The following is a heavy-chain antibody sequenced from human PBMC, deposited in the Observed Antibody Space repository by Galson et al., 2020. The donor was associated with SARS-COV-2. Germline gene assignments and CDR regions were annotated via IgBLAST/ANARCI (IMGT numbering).Heavy chain of an antibody. D-gene: IGHD5-12*01. CDR3: ARGPRYSVSWYMRGFFDY. CDR2: ISFDGSDT. Sequence: GSLRLSCEASGFTFSAYTMNWVRQTPGKGLEWEALISFDGSDTYYADSVKGRFTISRDNSKNTLYLQMNSLRPEDTAVYYCARGPRYSVSWYMRGFFDYWGRGTQVTVSS. CDR1: GFTFSAYT. V-gene: IGHV3-30-3*01. J-gene: IGHJ4*02.